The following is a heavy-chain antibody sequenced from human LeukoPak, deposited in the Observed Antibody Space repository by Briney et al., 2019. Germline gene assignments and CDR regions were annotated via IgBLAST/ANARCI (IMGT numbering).Heavy chain of an antibody. CDR3: AGPTSGQSFDI. CDR2: ISGSGAST. V-gene: IGHV3-23*01. J-gene: IGHJ3*02. Sequence: GGSLRLSCAASGFTFSTYAMSWARQAPGKGLEWVSVISGSGASTYYADSVKGRFTISRDNSKNTLYLQMNSLRVEDTAVYYCAGPTSGQSFDIWGQGTMVTVSS. CDR1: GFTFSTYA. D-gene: IGHD6-19*01.